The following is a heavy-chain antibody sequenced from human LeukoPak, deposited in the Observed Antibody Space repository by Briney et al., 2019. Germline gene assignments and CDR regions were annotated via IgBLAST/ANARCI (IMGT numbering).Heavy chain of an antibody. CDR1: SGSISNYD. CDR3: ARASYSYDINGWVPFDY. J-gene: IGHJ4*02. Sequence: PSETLSLTCTVSSGSISNYDWSWIRQPAGKGLEWIGRIYTSGSTNYNPSLKSRVTMSVDTSKNQFSLRLSSVTAADTAVYYCARASYSYDINGWVPFDYWGQGTLVTVSS. CDR2: IYTSGST. D-gene: IGHD3-22*01. V-gene: IGHV4-4*07.